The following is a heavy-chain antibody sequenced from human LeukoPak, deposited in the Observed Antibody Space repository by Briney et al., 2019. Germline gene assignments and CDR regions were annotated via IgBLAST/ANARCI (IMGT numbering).Heavy chain of an antibody. CDR2: ISGSGDAT. V-gene: IGHV3-23*01. J-gene: IGHJ4*02. CDR1: GFTFSSYA. D-gene: IGHD6-13*01. Sequence: GGSLRLSCAASGFTFSSYAMSWVRQAPGKGLEWVSAISGSGDATYYADSVRGRFTLSRDNAKNSLFLQMNSLRAEDTAVYYCARGPLIAAAGTWWGQGTLVTVSS. CDR3: ARGPLIAAAGTW.